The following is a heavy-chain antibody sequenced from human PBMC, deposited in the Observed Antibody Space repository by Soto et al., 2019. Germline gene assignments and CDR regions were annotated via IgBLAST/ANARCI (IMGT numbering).Heavy chain of an antibody. CDR1: GGSISSGGYY. J-gene: IGHJ4*02. D-gene: IGHD4-17*01. CDR2: IYYSGST. Sequence: SETLSLTCTVSGGSISSGGYYWSWIRQHPGKGLEWIGYIYYSGSTNYNPSLKSRVTISVDTSKNQFSLKLNSVTAADTAVYYCARWYGGSLDYWGQGTLVTVSS. CDR3: ARWYGGSLDY. V-gene: IGHV4-61*08.